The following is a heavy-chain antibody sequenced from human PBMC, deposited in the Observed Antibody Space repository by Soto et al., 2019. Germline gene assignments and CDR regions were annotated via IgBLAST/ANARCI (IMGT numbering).Heavy chain of an antibody. V-gene: IGHV2-5*02. D-gene: IGHD4-17*01. CDR3: AHTAYGDYYYYGLDV. CDR2: IYWDDDK. Sequence: QITLKASGPTLVKPTQTLTMTCTFSGFSLSTSGVGVGWIRQPPGKALEWLALIYWDDDKRFSPSLKSRLTITKDTTNNQVFLTMTDMDPVDTATYYCAHTAYGDYYYYGLDVWPQGTTVTVS. J-gene: IGHJ6*02. CDR1: GFSLSTSGVG.